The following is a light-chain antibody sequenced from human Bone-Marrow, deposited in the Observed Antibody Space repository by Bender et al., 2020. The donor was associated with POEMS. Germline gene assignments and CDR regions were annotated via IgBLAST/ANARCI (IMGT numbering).Light chain of an antibody. Sequence: SYELTQPPSVSVSPGQTAGITCSGDNLEDKYVFWYQQKPGQSPVLVIYQDNKRPSGIPERFSGSKSGNTATLTISGTQAMDEADYYCQAWDSSTAVVFGGGTKLAVL. J-gene: IGLJ2*01. CDR1: NLEDKY. V-gene: IGLV3-1*01. CDR3: QAWDSSTAVV. CDR2: QDN.